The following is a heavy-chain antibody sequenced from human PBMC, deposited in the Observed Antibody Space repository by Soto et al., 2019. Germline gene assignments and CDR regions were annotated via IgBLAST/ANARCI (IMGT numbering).Heavy chain of an antibody. J-gene: IGHJ4*02. Sequence: QVQLVESGGGVVQPGRSLRLSCAASGFTFSSYAMHWVRQAPGKGLEWVAVISYDGSNKYYADSVKGRFTISRDNSKNTLYLQMTSLRAEDTAVYYCAIGIKLGSSWRGCDYWGQGTLFTVSS. V-gene: IGHV3-30-3*01. CDR3: AIGIKLGSSWRGCDY. CDR2: ISYDGSNK. CDR1: GFTFSSYA. D-gene: IGHD6-13*01.